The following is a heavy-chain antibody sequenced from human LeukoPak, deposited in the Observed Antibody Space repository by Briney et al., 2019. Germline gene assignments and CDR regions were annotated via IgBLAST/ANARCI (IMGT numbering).Heavy chain of an antibody. CDR2: ISWNSGSI. CDR1: GFTFDDYA. V-gene: IGHV3-9*01. J-gene: IGHJ4*02. Sequence: GRSLRLSCAASGFTFDDYAMHWVRQAPGKGLEWVSGISWNSGSIGYADSVKGRFTISRDNAKNSLYLQMNSLRAEDTALYYCAKDKAAAGTSGFDYWGQGTLVTVSS. D-gene: IGHD6-13*01. CDR3: AKDKAAAGTSGFDY.